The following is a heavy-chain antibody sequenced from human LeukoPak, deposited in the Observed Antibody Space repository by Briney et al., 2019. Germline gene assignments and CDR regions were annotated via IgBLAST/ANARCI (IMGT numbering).Heavy chain of an antibody. Sequence: SQTLSLTCTVSGGSISSYYWSWIRQPPGKGLEWIGYIYYSGSTNYSPSLKSRVTISVDTSKNQFSLKLSSVTAADTAVYYCARSEYSYGADAFDIWGQGTMVTVSS. CDR1: GGSISSYY. D-gene: IGHD5-18*01. V-gene: IGHV4-59*01. CDR3: ARSEYSYGADAFDI. J-gene: IGHJ3*02. CDR2: IYYSGST.